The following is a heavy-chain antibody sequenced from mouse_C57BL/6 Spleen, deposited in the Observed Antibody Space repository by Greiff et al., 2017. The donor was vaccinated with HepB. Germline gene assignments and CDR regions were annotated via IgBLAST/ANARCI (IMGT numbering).Heavy chain of an antibody. CDR3: ARDGPYYSNQFAY. Sequence: VQLQQSGAELVKPGASVKISCKASGYAFSSYWMNWVKQRPGKGLEWIGQIYPGDGDTNYNGKFKGKATLTADKSSSTAYMQLSSLTSEDSAVYFCARDGPYYSNQFAYWGQGPLVTVSA. CDR2: IYPGDGDT. J-gene: IGHJ3*01. CDR1: GYAFSSYW. D-gene: IGHD2-5*01. V-gene: IGHV1-80*01.